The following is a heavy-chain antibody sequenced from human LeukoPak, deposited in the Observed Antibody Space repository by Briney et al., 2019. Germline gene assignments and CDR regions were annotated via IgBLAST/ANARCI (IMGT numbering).Heavy chain of an antibody. CDR3: AKPISGGLAVTADWFHP. CDR2: INANSGTT. V-gene: IGHV3-23*01. Sequence: GGSLRLSCTTSGFAFSVYAMSWLRQPPGKGLEWVSTINANSGTTSYAASVRGRFTISRDNSKNTLYLQLNTLRADDTATYYCAKPISGGLAVTADWFHPWGQGTLVVVSS. CDR1: GFAFSVYA. D-gene: IGHD6-19*01. J-gene: IGHJ5*01.